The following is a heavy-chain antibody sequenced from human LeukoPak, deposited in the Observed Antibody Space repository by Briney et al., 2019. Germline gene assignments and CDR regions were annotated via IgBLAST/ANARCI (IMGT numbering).Heavy chain of an antibody. D-gene: IGHD6-13*01. CDR2: INTNTGNP. CDR3: ARGKRQQLALYNWFDP. V-gene: IGHV7-4-1*02. CDR1: GYTLTSYA. Sequence: ASVKVSCKASGYTLTSYAMNWVRQAPGQGLEWMGWINTNTGNPTYAQGFTGRFVFSLDTSVSTAYLQISSLKAEDTAVYYCARGKRQQLALYNWFDPWGQGTLVTVSS. J-gene: IGHJ5*02.